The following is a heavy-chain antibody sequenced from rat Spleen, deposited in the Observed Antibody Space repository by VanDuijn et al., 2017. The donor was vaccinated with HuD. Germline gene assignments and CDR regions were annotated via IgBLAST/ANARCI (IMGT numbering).Heavy chain of an antibody. V-gene: IGHV5-34*01. J-gene: IGHJ3*01. CDR3: ARDYGRFGY. CDR2: ISGNSGTI. D-gene: IGHD1-11*01. Sequence: EVQLVESGGGLXXPGXXXQLSCVXXGFXXXDYXXXWIGRPPGKGLEWXAYISGNSGTIYYADTVKGRFTISRDNAKNTLYLRLSSLRSEDTALYYCARDYGRFGYWGQGTLVTVSS. CDR1: GFXXXDYX.